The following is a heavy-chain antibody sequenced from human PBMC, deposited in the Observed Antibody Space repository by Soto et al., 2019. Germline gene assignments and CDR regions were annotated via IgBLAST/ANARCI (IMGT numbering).Heavy chain of an antibody. J-gene: IGHJ4*02. D-gene: IGHD2-21*01. CDR3: ARGSPTCGFDY. V-gene: IGHV3-33*01. CDR2: IWYDGSNK. Sequence: GGSLRLSCAASGFSFSSYGMHWVRQAPGKGPEWVSVIWYDGSNKYYADSVKGRFTISRDNSKNTLYLQMNGLRAEDTAVYFCARGSPTCGFDYWGQGTLVTVSS. CDR1: GFSFSSYG.